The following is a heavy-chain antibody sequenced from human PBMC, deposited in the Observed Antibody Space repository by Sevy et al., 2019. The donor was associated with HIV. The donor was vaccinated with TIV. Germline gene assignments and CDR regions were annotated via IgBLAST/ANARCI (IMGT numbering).Heavy chain of an antibody. CDR2: IRSKIYSGTT. J-gene: IGHJ6*02. CDR1: GFTFDDYA. CDR3: TRVRGMISPYYYFDMDV. Sequence: GGSLRLSCTTSGFTFDDYAMSWIRQAPGKGLEWVGFIRSKIYSGTTEYAASVKGRFIISRDESKSIAYLQMNSLKTEDTAVYYCTRVRGMISPYYYFDMDVWGQGTTVTVSS. V-gene: IGHV3-49*03. D-gene: IGHD3-10*01.